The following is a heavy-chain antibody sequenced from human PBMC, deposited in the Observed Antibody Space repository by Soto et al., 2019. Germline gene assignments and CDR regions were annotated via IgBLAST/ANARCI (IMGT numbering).Heavy chain of an antibody. J-gene: IGHJ5*02. Sequence: ASVKVSCKASGYTFSNYGISWVRQAPVQRLEWMGWISAYNGNTNYPQNFQGRVTMTTDTSTSTAYMELRSLRSDDTAVYYCARDSCSITNCYYHWFDPWGQGTLVTV. V-gene: IGHV1-18*04. CDR1: GYTFSNYG. CDR2: ISAYNGNT. CDR3: ARDSCSITNCYYHWFDP. D-gene: IGHD2-2*01.